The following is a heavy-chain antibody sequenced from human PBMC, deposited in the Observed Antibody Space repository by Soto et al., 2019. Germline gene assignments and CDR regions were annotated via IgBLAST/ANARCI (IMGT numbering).Heavy chain of an antibody. J-gene: IGHJ2*01. CDR1: GDYISSHY. Sequence: QVQLQESGPGLVKPSETLSLTCTVSGDYISSHYWSWIRQPPGKRLEWIGYGYHSGKTYSNPYLKCRVTISMNTSKNQISLSLASVTAADATLYYCARPTGIAPANWYFDLWGRGTLVTVSS. D-gene: IGHD6-13*01. V-gene: IGHV4-59*11. CDR3: ARPTGIAPANWYFDL. CDR2: GYHSGKT.